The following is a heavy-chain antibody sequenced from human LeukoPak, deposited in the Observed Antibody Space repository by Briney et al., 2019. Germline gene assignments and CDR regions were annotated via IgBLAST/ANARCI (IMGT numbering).Heavy chain of an antibody. CDR3: ARDHSGGWYSDYSDY. J-gene: IGHJ4*02. CDR1: GFTFSSYG. V-gene: IGHV3-33*01. CDR2: IWYDGSNK. Sequence: RSGGSLRLSCAASGFTFSSYGMHWVRQAPGKGLEWVAVIWYDGSNKYYADSVKGRCTISRDNSKNTLYLQMNSLRAEDTAVYYCARDHSGGWYSDYSDYWGQGTLVTVSS. D-gene: IGHD6-19*01.